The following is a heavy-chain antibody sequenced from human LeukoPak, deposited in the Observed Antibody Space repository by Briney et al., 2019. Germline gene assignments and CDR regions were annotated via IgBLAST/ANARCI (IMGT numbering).Heavy chain of an antibody. CDR2: ISGSGGST. J-gene: IGHJ4*02. CDR1: GFTFSSYA. V-gene: IGHV3-23*01. Sequence: GGSLRLSCAASGFTFSSYAMSWVRQAPGKGLEWVSAISGSGGSTYYADSVKGRFTISRDNSKDTLYLQMNSLRAEDTAVYYCAKDPLYYYDSSGWGDYWGQGTLVTVSS. D-gene: IGHD3-22*01. CDR3: AKDPLYYYDSSGWGDY.